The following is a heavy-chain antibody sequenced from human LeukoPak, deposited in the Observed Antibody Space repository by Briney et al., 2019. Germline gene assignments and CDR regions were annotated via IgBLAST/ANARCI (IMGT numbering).Heavy chain of an antibody. CDR2: ISAYNGNT. CDR1: GYTFTSYG. D-gene: IGHD3-22*01. Sequence: PAASVKVSCKASGYTFTSYGISWVRQAPGQGLEWMGWISAYNGNTNYAQKLQGRVTMTTDTSTSTAYMELRSLRSDDTAVYYCAREGDYYYDSSGYYYSFDYWGQGTLVTVSS. CDR3: AREGDYYYDSSGYYYSFDY. J-gene: IGHJ4*02. V-gene: IGHV1-18*01.